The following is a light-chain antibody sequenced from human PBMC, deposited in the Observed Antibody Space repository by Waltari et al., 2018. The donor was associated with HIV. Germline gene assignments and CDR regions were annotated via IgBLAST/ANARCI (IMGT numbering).Light chain of an antibody. CDR2: DAS. J-gene: IGKJ3*01. CDR1: QTVSSNY. CDR3: QQYDTSPT. Sequence: EIVLTQSPGTLSLSPGERATIPCRASQTVSSNYLAWYQQKPNQAPTLLIYDASSRATGIPDRFSGSGSGTDFTLTINRLEPEDFAVYYCQQYDTSPTFGPGTKVDI. V-gene: IGKV3-20*01.